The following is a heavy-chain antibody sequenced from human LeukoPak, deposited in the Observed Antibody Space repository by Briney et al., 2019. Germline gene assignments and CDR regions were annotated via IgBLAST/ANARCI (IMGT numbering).Heavy chain of an antibody. J-gene: IGHJ4*02. CDR1: GDPINDNY. CDR2: IYFSGST. D-gene: IGHD3-22*01. V-gene: IGHV4-59*08. Sequence: SDTVSLTCTVSGDPINDNYWNWIRQPPGKGLEWIGYIYFSGSTEYNPSLKSRVTMSIDTSKNQFSLKLSSVTAADTAMYYCARGLFRSVDHSSLDYWGQGILVTVSS. CDR3: ARGLFRSVDHSSLDY.